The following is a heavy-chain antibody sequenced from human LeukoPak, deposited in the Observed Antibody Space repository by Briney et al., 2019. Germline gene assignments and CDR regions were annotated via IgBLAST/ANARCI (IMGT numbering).Heavy chain of an antibody. CDR3: ARDPGNYGGS. CDR1: GGSISGYY. D-gene: IGHD1-7*01. V-gene: IGHV4-38-2*02. Sequence: SETLSLTCTVSGGSISGYYWGWIRQPPGKGLEWIGSIYHSGSTYYNPSLKSRVTISVDTSKNQFSLKLTSVTAADTAVYYCARDPGNYGGSWGQGTLVTVSS. CDR2: IYHSGST. J-gene: IGHJ5*02.